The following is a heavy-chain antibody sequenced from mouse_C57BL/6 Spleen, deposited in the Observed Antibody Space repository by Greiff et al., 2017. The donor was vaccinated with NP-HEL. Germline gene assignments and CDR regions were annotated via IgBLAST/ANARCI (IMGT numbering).Heavy chain of an antibody. J-gene: IGHJ4*01. CDR2: ISDGGSYT. D-gene: IGHD1-1*01. CDR3: ARESYYGSSSYAMDY. V-gene: IGHV5-4*01. Sequence: EVKLVESGGGLVKPGGSLKLSCAASGFTFSSYAMSWVRQTPEKRLEWVATISDGGSYTYYPDNVKGRFTISRDNAKNNLYLQMSHLKSEDTAVYYCARESYYGSSSYAMDYWGQRTSVTVSS. CDR1: GFTFSSYA.